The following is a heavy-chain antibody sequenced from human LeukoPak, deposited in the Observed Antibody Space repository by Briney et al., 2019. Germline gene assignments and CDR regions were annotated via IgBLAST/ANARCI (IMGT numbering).Heavy chain of an antibody. D-gene: IGHD3-3*01. CDR2: ISGSGGST. CDR3: AKDRYDFWSGYSSDY. Sequence: GGSLRLSCAASGFTFSSYEMNWVRQAPGKGLEWVSAISGSGGSTYYADSVKGRFTISRDNSKNTLYLQMNSLRAEDTAVYYCAKDRYDFWSGYSSDYWGQGTLVTVSS. CDR1: GFTFSSYE. J-gene: IGHJ4*02. V-gene: IGHV3-23*01.